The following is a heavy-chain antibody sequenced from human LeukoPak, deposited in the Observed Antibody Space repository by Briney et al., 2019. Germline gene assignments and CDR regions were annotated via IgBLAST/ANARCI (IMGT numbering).Heavy chain of an antibody. D-gene: IGHD2-2*01. Sequence: GGSLRLSCAASEFTFSRYDMSWVRQAPGKGLEWVSRISGSGDSTFSADSVKGRFTISRDNSKNTLDLQMTSLRAEDTAVYYCARRGYCSTISCYSFDYWGQGTLVTVSS. J-gene: IGHJ4*02. CDR1: EFTFSRYD. CDR2: ISGSGDST. CDR3: ARRGYCSTISCYSFDY. V-gene: IGHV3-23*01.